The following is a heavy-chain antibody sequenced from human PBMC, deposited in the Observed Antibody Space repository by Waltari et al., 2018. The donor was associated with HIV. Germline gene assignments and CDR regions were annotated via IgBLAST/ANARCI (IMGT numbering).Heavy chain of an antibody. CDR3: ARFGCSGGRCYSYHFDY. CDR1: GYTFATYW. D-gene: IGHD2-15*01. Sequence: EVQLVQSGAEMKMPGESLKISCKGSGYTFATYWVGWVRQMPGKGLEWMGIIYPGDSHTRYSPSFQGQVTISADKSINTAYLQWSSLKASDTAMYYCARFGCSGGRCYSYHFDYWGQGTLVTVSS. J-gene: IGHJ4*02. V-gene: IGHV5-51*01. CDR2: IYPGDSHT.